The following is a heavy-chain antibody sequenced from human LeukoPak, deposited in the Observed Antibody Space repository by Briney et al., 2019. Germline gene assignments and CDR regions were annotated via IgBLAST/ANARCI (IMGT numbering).Heavy chain of an antibody. D-gene: IGHD1-14*01. CDR1: GFTFSSYP. CDR2: ISDSGGST. J-gene: IGHJ3*02. CDR3: AKGKINHDGAFDI. V-gene: IGHV3-23*01. Sequence: PGGSLRLSCAASGFTFSSYPMSWVRHAPGKGLEWVSSISDSGGSTHYAESVRGRFSLSRDNFEKTLHLQMNRLRAEDTAVYYCAKGKINHDGAFDIWGQGTRVIVAS.